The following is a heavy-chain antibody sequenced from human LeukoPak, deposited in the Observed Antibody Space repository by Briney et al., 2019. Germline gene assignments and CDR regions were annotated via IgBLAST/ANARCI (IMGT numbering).Heavy chain of an antibody. Sequence: GGSLRLSCAASGFTFSSYWMHWVRHAPGKGLVWVSRISTDGSRTNSADSVKGRFTISRDNAKNTLYLQMNSLRAEDTAVYYCVREYSSSSGRAFDIWGQGTMVTVSP. D-gene: IGHD6-6*01. J-gene: IGHJ3*02. CDR3: VREYSSSSGRAFDI. CDR2: ISTDGSRT. V-gene: IGHV3-74*01. CDR1: GFTFSSYW.